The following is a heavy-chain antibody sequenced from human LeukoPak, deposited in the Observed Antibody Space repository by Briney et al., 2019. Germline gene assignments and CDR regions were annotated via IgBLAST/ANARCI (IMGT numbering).Heavy chain of an antibody. CDR1: GYTFISYA. D-gene: IGHD6-13*01. V-gene: IGHV1-46*01. J-gene: IGHJ6*02. CDR2: INPSGGST. CDR3: ARDRIPYSSSWYNYGMDV. Sequence: ASVKVSCKASGYTFISYAMNWVRQAPGQGLEWMGIINPSGGSTSYAQKFQGRVTMTRDTSTSTVYMELSSLRSEDTAVYYCARDRIPYSSSWYNYGMDVWGQGTTVTVSS.